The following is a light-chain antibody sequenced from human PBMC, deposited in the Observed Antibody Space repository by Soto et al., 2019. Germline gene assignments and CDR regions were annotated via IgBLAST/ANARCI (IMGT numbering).Light chain of an antibody. Sequence: MTQSPDTLYVSPGARVTLSCRASQSVSDNLAWYQQKPGQGPRLLVYRASTRTLGIPARFSGSESGTEFTLTISSLQSEDFAVYYCQQYNSWPITFGQGTRLEIK. CDR1: QSVSDN. J-gene: IGKJ5*01. CDR3: QQYNSWPIT. CDR2: RAS. V-gene: IGKV3-15*01.